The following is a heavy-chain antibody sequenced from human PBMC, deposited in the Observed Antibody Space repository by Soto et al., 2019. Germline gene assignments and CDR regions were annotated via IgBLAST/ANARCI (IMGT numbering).Heavy chain of an antibody. D-gene: IGHD3-22*01. Sequence: GGSLRLSCAASGFTFSSYAMSWVRQAPGKGLEWVSAISGSGGSTYYADSVKGRFTISRDNSKNTLYLQMNSLRAEDTAVYYCAKVPTPYYYDSSGYFDYWGQGTLVTVSS. J-gene: IGHJ4*02. V-gene: IGHV3-23*01. CDR1: GFTFSSYA. CDR3: AKVPTPYYYDSSGYFDY. CDR2: ISGSGGST.